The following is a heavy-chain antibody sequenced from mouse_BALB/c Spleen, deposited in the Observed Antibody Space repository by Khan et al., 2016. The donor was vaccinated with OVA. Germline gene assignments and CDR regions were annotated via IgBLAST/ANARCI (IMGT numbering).Heavy chain of an antibody. CDR2: IYSNTGEA. Sequence: QIQLVQSGPELKKPGETVKISCKASGYTFTNYGMNWVKQAPGKGLKWMGWIYSNTGEATYADDFKGRFAFSLETSASTAYLQIKNLKNEDTATYFCVRGGRRAMDYWGQGTSVTVSS. CDR1: GYTFTNYG. J-gene: IGHJ4*01. V-gene: IGHV9-3-1*01. D-gene: IGHD3-3*01. CDR3: VRGGRRAMDY.